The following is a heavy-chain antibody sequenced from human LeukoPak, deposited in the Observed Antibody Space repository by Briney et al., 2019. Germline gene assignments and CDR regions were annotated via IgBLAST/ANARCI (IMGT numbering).Heavy chain of an antibody. Sequence: ASVKVSCKASGGTFSSYAISWVRQAPGQGLEWMGGIIPIFGTANYAQKFQGRVTITADKSTRTAYMELSSLRSEDTAVYYCARDRAYDILTGYYGTQSEMYYFDYWGQGTLVTVSS. CDR3: ARDRAYDILTGYYGTQSEMYYFDY. CDR2: IIPIFGTA. J-gene: IGHJ4*02. D-gene: IGHD3-9*01. CDR1: GGTFSSYA. V-gene: IGHV1-69*06.